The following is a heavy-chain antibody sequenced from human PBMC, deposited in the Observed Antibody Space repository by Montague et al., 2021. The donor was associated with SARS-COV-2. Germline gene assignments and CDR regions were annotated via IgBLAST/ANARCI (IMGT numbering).Heavy chain of an antibody. CDR2: IFGSAAGT. V-gene: IGHV3-23*01. CDR3: AKQPGAGAVVYWYFDL. J-gene: IGHJ2*01. D-gene: IGHD6-19*01. CDR1: GFAFNNFA. Sequence: PRLSCAASGFAFNNFAMSWVRQAPGKGLEWVSSIFGSAAGTYYADSVKGRFTISRDNSKNTLYLQMNSLKAEDTAKYYCAKQPGAGAVVYWYFDLWGRGTVVSVSS.